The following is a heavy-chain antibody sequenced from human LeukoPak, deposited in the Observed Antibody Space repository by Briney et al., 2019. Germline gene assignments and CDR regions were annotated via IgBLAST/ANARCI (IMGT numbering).Heavy chain of an antibody. J-gene: IGHJ4*02. D-gene: IGHD6-13*01. V-gene: IGHV1-18*01. CDR2: ISAYNGNT. CDR1: GYTFTSYG. CDR3: ARDLEGIAAAGTFFH. Sequence: ASVKVSCKASGYTFTSYGISWVRQAPGQGLEWMGWISAYNGNTNYAQKLQGRVTMTTDTSTSTAYMELRSLRSDDTAVYYCARDLEGIAAAGTFFHWGQGTLVTVSS.